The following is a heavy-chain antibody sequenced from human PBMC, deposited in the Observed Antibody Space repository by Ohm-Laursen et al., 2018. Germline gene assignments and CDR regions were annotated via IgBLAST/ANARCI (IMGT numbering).Heavy chain of an antibody. J-gene: IGHJ4*02. D-gene: IGHD6-19*01. CDR2: IWYDGSNK. CDR1: GFTFSSYG. Sequence: SLRLSCSESGFTFSSYGMHWVRQAPGKGLEWVAVIWYDGSNKYFADSVKGRFTISRGNSKNTLYLQMNSLRAEDTAVYYCAKDRKQWLVERTFDYWGQGTLVTVSS. V-gene: IGHV3-33*06. CDR3: AKDRKQWLVERTFDY.